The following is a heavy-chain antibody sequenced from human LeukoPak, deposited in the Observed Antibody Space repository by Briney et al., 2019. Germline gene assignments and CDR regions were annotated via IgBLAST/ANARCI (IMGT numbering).Heavy chain of an antibody. J-gene: IGHJ6*02. CDR3: ARGRSRDFWSGYHYYYYGMDV. V-gene: IGHV4-34*01. CDR1: GGSFSGYY. D-gene: IGHD3-3*01. Sequence: SETLSLTCAVYGGSFSGYYWSWVRQPPGKGLEWIGEINHSGSTNYNPSLMSRVTISVDTSKNQFSLKLSSVTAADTAVYYCARGRSRDFWSGYHYYYYGMDVWGQGTTVTVSS. CDR2: INHSGST.